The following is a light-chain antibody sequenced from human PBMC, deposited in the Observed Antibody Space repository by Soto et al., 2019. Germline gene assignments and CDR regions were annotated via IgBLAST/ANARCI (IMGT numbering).Light chain of an antibody. CDR1: QSVSDK. Sequence: EIVMTQAPATLSVNPGERATLSCRASQSVSDKSAWYQQKPGQAPRLLIFGASTRATGIPARFSGSGSGTEFTLTISSLQSEDFAVYYCQQYKSWPYTFGQGTKVDIK. CDR2: GAS. V-gene: IGKV3-15*01. J-gene: IGKJ2*01. CDR3: QQYKSWPYT.